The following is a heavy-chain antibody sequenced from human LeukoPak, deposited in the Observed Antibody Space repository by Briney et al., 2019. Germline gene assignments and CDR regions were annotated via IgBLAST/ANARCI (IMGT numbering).Heavy chain of an antibody. CDR3: AREHYFYYMDG. CDR1: GFTFSSYE. Sequence: PGGSLRLSCAASGFTFSSYEMNWVRQAPGKGLEWVSYISSSGSTIYYADSVKGRFTISRDNAENSLYLQMNSLRAEDTAVYYCAREHYFYYMDGWGKGTTVTVSS. V-gene: IGHV3-48*03. J-gene: IGHJ6*03. CDR2: ISSSGSTI.